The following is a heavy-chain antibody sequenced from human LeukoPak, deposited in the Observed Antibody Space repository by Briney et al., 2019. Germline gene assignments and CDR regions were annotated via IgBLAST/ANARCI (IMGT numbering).Heavy chain of an antibody. CDR2: IYYSGST. J-gene: IGHJ4*02. V-gene: IGHV4-30-4*02. D-gene: IGHD2-21*02. CDR1: GGSISSGDYY. CDR3: ARWSDCGGDCHILDY. Sequence: SETLSLTCTVSGGSISSGDYYWSWIRQPPGKGLEWIGYIYYSGSTYYNPSLKSRVTISVDMSKNQFSLRLSSVTAADTAVYYCARWSDCGGDCHILDYWGQGILVTVSS.